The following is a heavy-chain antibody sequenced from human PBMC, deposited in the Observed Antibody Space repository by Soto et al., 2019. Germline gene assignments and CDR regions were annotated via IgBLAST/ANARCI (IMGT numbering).Heavy chain of an antibody. J-gene: IGHJ4*02. Sequence: QVQLVQSGGEVKRPGASVKVSCKASGYDFDRFPISWVRQARGQGLELMGLISPYSGSRYYAEKFQGRVTMTTDTSTSTAYMELRSLTSDDTAVYFCAREQYEFGDLYYVDYWGQGTLVTVSS. D-gene: IGHD4-17*01. CDR2: ISPYSGSR. CDR3: AREQYEFGDLYYVDY. V-gene: IGHV1-18*04. CDR1: GYDFDRFP.